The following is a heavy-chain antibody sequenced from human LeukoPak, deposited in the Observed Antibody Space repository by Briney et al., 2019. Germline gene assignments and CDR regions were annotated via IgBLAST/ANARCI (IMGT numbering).Heavy chain of an antibody. CDR2: IYYSGST. CDR3: ARYFRASSGYYPNWFDP. V-gene: IGHV4-59*01. J-gene: IGHJ5*02. CDR1: GGSISSYY. D-gene: IGHD3-22*01. Sequence: SETLSLTCTVSGGSISSYYWSWIRQPPGKGLEWIGYIYYSGSTNYNPSLKSRVTISVDTSKNQFSLKLSSVTAADTAVYYCARYFRASSGYYPNWFDPWGQGTLVTVSS.